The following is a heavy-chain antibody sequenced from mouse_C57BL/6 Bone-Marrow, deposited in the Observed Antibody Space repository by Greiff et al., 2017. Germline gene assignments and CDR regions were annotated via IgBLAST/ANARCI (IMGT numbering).Heavy chain of an antibody. CDR2: IWRGGST. CDR3: ARGRRGYFDV. V-gene: IGHV2-5*01. J-gene: IGHJ1*03. Sequence: VQVVESGPGLVQPSQSLSITCTVSGFSLTSYGVHWVRQSPGKGLEWLGVIWRGGSTDYNAAFMSRLSITKDNAKSQVFFKINSLQADDTAIYYCARGRRGYFDVWGTGTTVTVSS. D-gene: IGHD1-2*01. CDR1: GFSLTSYG.